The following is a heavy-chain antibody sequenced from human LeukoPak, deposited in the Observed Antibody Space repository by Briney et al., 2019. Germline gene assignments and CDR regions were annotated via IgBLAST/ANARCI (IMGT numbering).Heavy chain of an antibody. CDR1: GYSFTSYW. D-gene: IGHD5-24*01. CDR3: ARLRDSWFDS. CDR2: IYPGDSDT. V-gene: IGHV5-51*01. J-gene: IGHJ5*01. Sequence: GESLKISCKGFGYSFTSYWIGWVRQMPGKGLEWMGIIYPGDSDTRYSPSLQGQVTISADKSISTAYLHWSSLKASDTAMYYCARLRDSWFDSWGQGTLVTVSS.